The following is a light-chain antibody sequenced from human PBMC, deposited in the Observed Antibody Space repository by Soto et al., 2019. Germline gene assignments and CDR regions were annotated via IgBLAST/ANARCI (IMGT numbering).Light chain of an antibody. CDR2: AAS. J-gene: IGKJ1*01. Sequence: QMKQTPSSLSASVGDRVTITCRASQSISSYVNWYQQKPGKAPKLLIYAASSLQSGVPSRFSGSGSGTDFTLTISRLEPEDFAVYYCQQYGSSSWTFGQRTTVDIK. V-gene: IGKV1-39*01. CDR1: QSISSY. CDR3: QQYGSSSWT.